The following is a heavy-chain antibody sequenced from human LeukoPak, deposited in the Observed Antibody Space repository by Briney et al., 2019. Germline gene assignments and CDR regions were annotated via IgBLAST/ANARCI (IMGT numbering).Heavy chain of an antibody. CDR2: FDPDDGET. D-gene: IGHD1-26*01. V-gene: IGHV1-24*01. Sequence: GASVTLSFTVSGYTLTVLPIHWVRQAPGKGMERMGGFDPDDGETVYAQMFQGRVTMTEDTSSDTAAMELSRLRSEDTAVYYCATGTSGSYYVGIVRPIDYWGQGTLVTVSS. CDR3: ATGTSGSYYVGIVRPIDY. J-gene: IGHJ4*02. CDR1: GYTLTVLP.